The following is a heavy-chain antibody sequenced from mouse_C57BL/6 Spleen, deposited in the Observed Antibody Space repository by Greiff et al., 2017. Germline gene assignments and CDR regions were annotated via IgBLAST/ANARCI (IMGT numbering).Heavy chain of an antibody. Sequence: QVQLKESGAELVKPGASVKISCKASGYAFSSYWMNWVKQRPGKGLEWIGQIYPGDGDTNYNGKFKGKATLTADKSSSTAYMQLSSLTSEDSAVYFCARGFPFAYWGQGTLVTVSA. J-gene: IGHJ3*01. CDR1: GYAFSSYW. CDR3: ARGFPFAY. V-gene: IGHV1-80*01. CDR2: IYPGDGDT.